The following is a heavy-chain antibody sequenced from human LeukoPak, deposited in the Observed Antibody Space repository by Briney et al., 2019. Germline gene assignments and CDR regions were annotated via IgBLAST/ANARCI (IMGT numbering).Heavy chain of an antibody. V-gene: IGHV4-30-4*01. CDR3: ASGYYYGSGSYYNEFGQLDY. Sequence: PSETLSLTCTVSGGSISSGDYYWSWIRQPPGKGLEWIVYIYYSGSTYYNPSLKSRVTISVDTSKNQFSLKLSSVTAADTAVYYCASGYYYGSGSYYNEFGQLDYWGQGTLVTVSS. CDR2: IYYSGST. CDR1: GGSISSGDYY. J-gene: IGHJ4*02. D-gene: IGHD3-10*01.